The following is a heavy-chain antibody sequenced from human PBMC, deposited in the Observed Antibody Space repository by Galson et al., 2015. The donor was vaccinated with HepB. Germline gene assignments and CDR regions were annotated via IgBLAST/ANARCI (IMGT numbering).Heavy chain of an antibody. V-gene: IGHV4-59*11. D-gene: IGHD3-3*01. Sequence: SETLSLTCTVSGGSIGSHFWSWIRQPPWKGLEWVGYAHSSGRTNSNPSLKSRVTLSIDTSKDQFSLKMRSVTTADTAVYYCARDTYCPDIYAEYYEDYFDSWGHGILVTVSS. CDR3: ARDTYCPDIYAEYYEDYFDS. CDR1: GGSIGSHF. J-gene: IGHJ5*01. CDR2: AHSSGRT.